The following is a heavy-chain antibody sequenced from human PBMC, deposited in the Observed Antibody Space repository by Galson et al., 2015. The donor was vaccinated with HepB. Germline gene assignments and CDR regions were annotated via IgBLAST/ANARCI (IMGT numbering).Heavy chain of an antibody. CDR3: ARDRVLIAARPSGSFDY. CDR2: ISAYNGNT. J-gene: IGHJ4*02. V-gene: IGHV1-18*01. D-gene: IGHD6-6*01. CDR1: GYTFTSYG. Sequence: SVKVSCKASGYTFTSYGISWVRQAPGQGLEWMGWISAYNGNTNYAQKLQGRVTMTTDTSTSTAYMELRSLRSDDTAVYYCARDRVLIAARPSGSFDYWGQGTLVTVSS.